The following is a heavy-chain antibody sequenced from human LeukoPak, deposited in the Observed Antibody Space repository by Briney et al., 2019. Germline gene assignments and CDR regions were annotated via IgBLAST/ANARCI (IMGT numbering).Heavy chain of an antibody. Sequence: ASVKVSCKASGCTFTSYYMHWVRQAPGQGLEWMGIINPSGGSTSYAQKFQGRVTMTRDMSTSTVYMELSSLRSEDTAVYYCARSEGYRHFDYWGQGTLVTVSS. CDR1: GCTFTSYY. V-gene: IGHV1-46*01. J-gene: IGHJ4*02. D-gene: IGHD2-15*01. CDR2: INPSGGST. CDR3: ARSEGYRHFDY.